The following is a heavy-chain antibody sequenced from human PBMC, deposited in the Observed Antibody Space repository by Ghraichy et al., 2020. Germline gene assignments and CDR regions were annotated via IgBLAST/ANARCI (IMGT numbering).Heavy chain of an antibody. Sequence: SETLSLTCAVYGGSFSGYYWSWIRQPPGKGLEWIGEINHSGSTNYNPSLKSRVTISVDTSKNQFSLKLSSVTAADTAVYYCARGLRFLEWPPLRGAFDIWGQGTMVTVSS. J-gene: IGHJ3*02. V-gene: IGHV4-34*01. CDR3: ARGLRFLEWPPLRGAFDI. D-gene: IGHD3-3*01. CDR1: GGSFSGYY. CDR2: INHSGST.